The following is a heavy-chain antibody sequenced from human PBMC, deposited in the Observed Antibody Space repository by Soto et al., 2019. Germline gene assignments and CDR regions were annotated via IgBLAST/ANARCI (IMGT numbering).Heavy chain of an antibody. V-gene: IGHV1-18*04. CDR1: GYTFTGYY. D-gene: IGHD2-21*01. CDR2: ISAYNGST. J-gene: IGHJ6*03. CDR3: ARCGGDCQYYSYYYMDV. Sequence: ASVKVSCKASGYTFTGYYMHWVRQAPGQGLEWMGWISAYNGSTNYAQKLQGRVTMTTDTSTSTAYMELRSLRSDDTAVYYCARCGGDCQYYSYYYMDVWGKGTTVTVSS.